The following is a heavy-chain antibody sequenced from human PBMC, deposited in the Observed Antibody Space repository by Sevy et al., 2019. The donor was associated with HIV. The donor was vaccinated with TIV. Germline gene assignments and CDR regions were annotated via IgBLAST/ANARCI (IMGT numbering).Heavy chain of an antibody. V-gene: IGHV4-4*02. Sequence: SEILSLTCAVSGGSISSNNWWTWVRQPPGKGLEWIGEIYHRGSTNYYPSLKSRVTISVEKSKTQFSLKLTSVTAADTAVYYCARAALYYYDSSGSYPNWYFDLWGRGTLVTVSS. J-gene: IGHJ2*01. CDR3: ARAALYYYDSSGSYPNWYFDL. CDR1: GGSISSNNW. D-gene: IGHD3-22*01. CDR2: IYHRGST.